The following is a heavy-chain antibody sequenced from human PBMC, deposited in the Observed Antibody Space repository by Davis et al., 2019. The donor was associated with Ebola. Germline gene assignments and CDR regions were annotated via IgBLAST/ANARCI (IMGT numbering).Heavy chain of an antibody. J-gene: IGHJ3*02. CDR1: GFTFSSYS. D-gene: IGHD3-3*01. Sequence: PGGSLRLSCAASGFTFSSYSMNWVRQAPGKGLEWVSSISSSSSYIYYADSVKGRFTISRDNAKNSLYLQMNSLRAEDTAVYYCARNTILETNDAFDIWGQGTMVTVSS. V-gene: IGHV3-21*01. CDR2: ISSSSSYI. CDR3: ARNTILETNDAFDI.